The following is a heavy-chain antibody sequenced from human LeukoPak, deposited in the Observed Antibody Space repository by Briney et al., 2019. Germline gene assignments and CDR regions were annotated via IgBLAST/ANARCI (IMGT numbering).Heavy chain of an antibody. V-gene: IGHV3-23*01. CDR3: AKDPKTYGSGSYYKVDY. J-gene: IGHJ4*02. CDR2: ISGSGGST. D-gene: IGHD3-10*01. CDR1: GFTFSSYA. Sequence: PGGSLRLSCAASGFTFSSYAMSWVRQAPGKGLEWVSGISGSGGSTYYADSVKGRFTISRDNSKNTLYLQMNSLRAEDTAVYYCAKDPKTYGSGSYYKVDYWGQGTLVTVSS.